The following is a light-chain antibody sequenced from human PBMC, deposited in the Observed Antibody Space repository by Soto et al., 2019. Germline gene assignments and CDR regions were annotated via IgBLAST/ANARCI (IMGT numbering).Light chain of an antibody. CDR2: GAS. Sequence: EVVMTQSPDTLSVSAGERATLSCRASQSVSSNLAWYQQKLGQAPRLLIYGASTRATGISARISGSGSGTEFTLTISSLQSEDFAVYYCQQYNNWPPITFGQGTRLEIK. CDR1: QSVSSN. CDR3: QQYNNWPPIT. J-gene: IGKJ5*01. V-gene: IGKV3-15*01.